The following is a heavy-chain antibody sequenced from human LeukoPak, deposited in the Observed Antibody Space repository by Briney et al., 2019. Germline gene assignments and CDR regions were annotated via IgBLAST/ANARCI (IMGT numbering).Heavy chain of an antibody. Sequence: GGSLRLSCAASGFTFSSYAMHWVRQAPGKGLEWVAVISYDGSNKYYADSVKGRFTISRDNSKNTLFLQMNSLRAEDTAVYYCARGLPGGFVGFSSSWYPLDYWGQGALVTVSS. D-gene: IGHD6-13*01. J-gene: IGHJ4*02. CDR2: ISYDGSNK. CDR1: GFTFSSYA. CDR3: ARGLPGGFVGFSSSWYPLDY. V-gene: IGHV3-30-3*01.